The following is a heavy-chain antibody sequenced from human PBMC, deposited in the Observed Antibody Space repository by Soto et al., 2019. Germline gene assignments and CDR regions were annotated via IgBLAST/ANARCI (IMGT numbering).Heavy chain of an antibody. CDR3: ARSRRITMVRGVPFADY. CDR2: IYYSGST. D-gene: IGHD3-10*01. V-gene: IGHV4-31*03. J-gene: IGHJ4*02. Sequence: QVQLQESGPGRVKHSQTLYLTCTVSGGSISSDGYYWSWIRRHPGKGLEWIGYIYYSGSTYYNPSLKSRVTISVDTSKNQFSLKLSSVTAADTAVYYCARSRRITMVRGVPFADYWGQGTLVTVSS. CDR1: GGSISSDGYY.